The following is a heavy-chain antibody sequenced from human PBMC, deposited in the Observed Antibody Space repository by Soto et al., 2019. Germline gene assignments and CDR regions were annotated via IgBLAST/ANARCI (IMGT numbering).Heavy chain of an antibody. CDR2: IKSKTEGGTT. J-gene: IGHJ4*02. CDR3: TTTAYYGSGIYAY. Sequence: VGSLRLSCAVSGFTFSNAWMSWVRQAPGKGLEWVGRIKSKTEGGTTDYAATVKGRFTISRDDSKNTLYLQMNSLKTEDTAVYYCTTTAYYGSGIYAYWGQGTLVTVSS. V-gene: IGHV3-15*01. D-gene: IGHD3-10*01. CDR1: GFTFSNAW.